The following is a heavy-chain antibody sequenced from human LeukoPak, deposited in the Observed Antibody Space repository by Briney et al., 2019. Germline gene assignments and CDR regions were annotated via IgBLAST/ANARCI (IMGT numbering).Heavy chain of an antibody. D-gene: IGHD1-26*01. CDR1: GFTFSSYA. CDR3: ARALPLVPDYFDY. CDR2: ISYDGSNK. V-gene: IGHV3-30-3*01. Sequence: GGSLRLSCAASGFTFSSYAMHWVRQAPGKGLEWVAVISYDGSNKYYADSVKGRFTISRDNSKNTLYLQMNSLRAEDTAVYYCARALPLVPDYFDYWGQGTLVTVSS. J-gene: IGHJ4*02.